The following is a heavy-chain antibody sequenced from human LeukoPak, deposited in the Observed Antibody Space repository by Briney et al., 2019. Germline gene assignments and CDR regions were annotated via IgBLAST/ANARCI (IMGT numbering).Heavy chain of an antibody. V-gene: IGHV1-2*02. CDR3: AREGGRMSYYYDSSGRRAFDI. D-gene: IGHD3-22*01. CDR2: INPNSGGT. Sequence: ASVKVSCKASGYTFTSYDINWVRQATGQGLEWMGWINPNSGGTNYAQKFQGRVTMTRDTSISTAYMELSRLRSDDTAVYYCAREGGRMSYYYDSSGRRAFDIWGQGTMVTVSS. J-gene: IGHJ3*02. CDR1: GYTFTSYD.